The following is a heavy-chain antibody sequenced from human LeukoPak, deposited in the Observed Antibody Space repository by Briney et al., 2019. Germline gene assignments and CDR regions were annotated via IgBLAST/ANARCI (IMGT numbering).Heavy chain of an antibody. J-gene: IGHJ4*02. CDR2: ISSGSTDI. Sequence: GGSLRLSCAASGFTFGSYNMNWVRQAPGKALEWVSSISSGSTDINYTDSVKGRFTISRDNAKNSLYLQMNSLRAEDTALYYCAKAGSGSYCDYWGQGTLVTVSS. D-gene: IGHD3-10*01. V-gene: IGHV3-21*04. CDR1: GFTFGSYN. CDR3: AKAGSGSYCDY.